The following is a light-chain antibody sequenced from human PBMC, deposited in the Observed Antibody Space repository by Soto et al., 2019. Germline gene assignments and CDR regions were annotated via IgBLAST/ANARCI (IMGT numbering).Light chain of an antibody. CDR1: QSISSK. J-gene: IGKJ1*01. Sequence: EIVMTQSPATLSVSPGEGATLSCRASQSISSKLAWYQQKPGQAPRLLIYAASTRATGVPARFSGSGSGTEFTLTISSLQSEDLAVYYCQHYNDWRRTFVQGTKVEIK. CDR2: AAS. CDR3: QHYNDWRRT. V-gene: IGKV3-15*01.